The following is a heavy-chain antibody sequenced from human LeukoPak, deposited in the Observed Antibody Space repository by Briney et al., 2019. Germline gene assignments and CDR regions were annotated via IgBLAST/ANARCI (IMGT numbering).Heavy chain of an antibody. D-gene: IGHD2-2*01. CDR1: GGSISSGLYS. Sequence: SQTLSLTCVVSGGSISSGLYSWSWIRQPLGKGLEWIGYIYHTGSTYYNPSLKSRVTISVDTSKNQFFLRLSSVTAADTAVYYCARLQYCSGTSCYWFDPWGQGTLVTVSS. V-gene: IGHV4-30-2*01. J-gene: IGHJ5*02. CDR2: IYHTGST. CDR3: ARLQYCSGTSCYWFDP.